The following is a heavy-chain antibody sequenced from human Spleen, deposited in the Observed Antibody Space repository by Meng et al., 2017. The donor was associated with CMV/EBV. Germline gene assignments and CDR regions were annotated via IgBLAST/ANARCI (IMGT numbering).Heavy chain of an antibody. J-gene: IGHJ4*02. CDR1: GFTFSSYA. D-gene: IGHD3-22*01. CDR2: ISGSGGST. Sequence: GESLRLSCAASGFTFSSYAMSWVRQAPGKGLEWVSAISGSGGSTYYADSVKGRFTISRDNSKNTLYLQMNSLRAEDTAVYYCASNYYDSSGYYYFDYWGQGTLVTVSS. CDR3: ASNYYDSSGYYYFDY. V-gene: IGHV3-23*01.